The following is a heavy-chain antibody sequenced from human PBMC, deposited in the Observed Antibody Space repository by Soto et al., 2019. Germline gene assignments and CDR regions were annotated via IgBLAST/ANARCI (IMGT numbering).Heavy chain of an antibody. Sequence: PSETLSLTCAVSGFSITTGYYWGWIRQPPGKGLEWIGNIYHSGSTYYNPSLKSRVTMSIDTSQNQFLLMLASVTAADTAVYYCARALVTDYNSRDYHYYFAMDVWGQGTSVTVSS. V-gene: IGHV4-38-2*01. CDR2: IYHSGST. J-gene: IGHJ6*02. D-gene: IGHD3-22*01. CDR1: GFSITTGYY. CDR3: ARALVTDYNSRDYHYYFAMDV.